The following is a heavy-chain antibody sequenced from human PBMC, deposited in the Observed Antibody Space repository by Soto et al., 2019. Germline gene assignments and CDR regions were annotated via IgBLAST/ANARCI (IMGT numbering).Heavy chain of an antibody. CDR3: ARVGPLGPFDY. J-gene: IGHJ4*02. CDR2: IIAIFGTA. V-gene: IGHV1-69*01. CDR1: GGTFSSYA. Sequence: QVQLVESGAEVKKPGCSVKVSCKASGGTFSSYAISWVRQAPGQGLEWMGGIIAIFGTANYAQKFQGRVTITADESTSTAYMELSSLRTEDTAVYFCARVGPLGPFDYWGQGTLVTVSS. D-gene: IGHD3-16*01.